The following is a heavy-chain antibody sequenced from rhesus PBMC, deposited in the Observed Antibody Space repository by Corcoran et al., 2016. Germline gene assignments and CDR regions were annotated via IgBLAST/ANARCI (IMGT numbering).Heavy chain of an antibody. CDR1: VYSISSGSG. D-gene: IGHD4-23*01. Sequence: QVPLQESGQGMVKPSETLSLTGAVSVYSISSGSGWSWLRQSLGKGMEGIGYIGGISGSINTNPSRKSGVTISKDTSKNQVALKLSSVTAADTAVYYCARDNPVTISLDVWGRGVLVTVAS. CDR2: IGGISGSI. V-gene: IGHV4-127*01. J-gene: IGHJ5-2*02. CDR3: ARDNPVTISLDV.